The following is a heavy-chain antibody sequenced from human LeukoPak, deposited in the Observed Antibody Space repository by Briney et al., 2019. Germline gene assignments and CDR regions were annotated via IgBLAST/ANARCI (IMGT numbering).Heavy chain of an antibody. D-gene: IGHD5-18*01. CDR1: GFPFETNA. CDR2: IGNTET. Sequence: GGSLRLSCATSGFPFETNAMSWVRQAPGKGLEWVATIGNTETFYEDSVTGRFTSSRDNSKNTVNLQMNRLRVEDTAIYYCAKDWIQFNRVFDCFDSWGQGTLVTVSS. J-gene: IGHJ4*02. CDR3: AKDWIQFNRVFDCFDS. V-gene: IGHV3-23*01.